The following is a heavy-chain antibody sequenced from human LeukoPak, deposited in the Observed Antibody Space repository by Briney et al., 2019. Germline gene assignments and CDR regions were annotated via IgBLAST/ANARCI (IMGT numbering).Heavy chain of an antibody. V-gene: IGHV3-7*01. Sequence: GGSLRLSCAASGFTFSYHWMTWVRQAPGKGLEWVANIKNDGTVKNYVDSVKGRFTISRDNAKNSLYPQMNSLRAEDTAVYYCAKDSYNKGDYWGQGVLVTVSS. CDR2: IKNDGTVK. D-gene: IGHD1-20*01. CDR1: GFTFSYHW. J-gene: IGHJ4*02. CDR3: AKDSYNKGDY.